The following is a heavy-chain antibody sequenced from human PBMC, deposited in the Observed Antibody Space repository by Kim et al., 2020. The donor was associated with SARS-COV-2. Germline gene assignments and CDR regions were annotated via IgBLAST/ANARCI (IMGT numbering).Heavy chain of an antibody. CDR1: GGTFSSYA. V-gene: IGHV1-69*13. D-gene: IGHD4-17*01. CDR3: ARDRHSGDYGMALPWFDP. Sequence: SVKVSCKASGGTFSSYAISWVRQAPGQGLEWMGGIIPIFGTANYAQKFQGRVTITADESTSTAYMELSSLRSEDTAVYYCARDRHSGDYGMALPWFDPWGQGTLVTVSS. J-gene: IGHJ5*02. CDR2: IIPIFGTA.